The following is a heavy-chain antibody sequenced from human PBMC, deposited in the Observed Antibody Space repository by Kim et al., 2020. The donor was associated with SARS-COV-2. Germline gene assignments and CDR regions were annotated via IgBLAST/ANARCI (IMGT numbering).Heavy chain of an antibody. CDR3: AKESTAMANGPLDY. J-gene: IGHJ4*02. V-gene: IGHV3-23*01. D-gene: IGHD5-18*01. Sequence: ADSGKGRFTISRDNSKNTLYLQMNSLRAEDTAVYYCAKESTAMANGPLDYWGQGTLVTVSS.